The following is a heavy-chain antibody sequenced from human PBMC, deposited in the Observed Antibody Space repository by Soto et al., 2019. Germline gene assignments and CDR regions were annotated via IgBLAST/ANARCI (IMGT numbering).Heavy chain of an antibody. CDR3: AKDSPYSASYKEDGFDI. CDR1: GFTFSSYA. V-gene: IGHV3-23*01. Sequence: GGSLRLSCEASGFTFSSYAMSWVRQAPGRGLEWVSSISGSGGSTYHADSVNGRFTISRDNSKNTVFLQMNSLRAEDTAVYYCAKDSPYSASYKEDGFDIWGQGSLATVS. J-gene: IGHJ3*02. D-gene: IGHD1-26*01. CDR2: ISGSGGST.